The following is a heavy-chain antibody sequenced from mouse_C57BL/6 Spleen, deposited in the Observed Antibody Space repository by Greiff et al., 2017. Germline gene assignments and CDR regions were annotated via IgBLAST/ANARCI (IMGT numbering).Heavy chain of an antibody. V-gene: IGHV1-66*01. CDR2: IYPGSGNT. Sequence: QVQLKQSGPELVKPGASVKISCKASGYSFTSYYIHWVKQRPGQGLEWIGWIYPGSGNTKYNEKFKGKATLMADTSSSTAYMQLSSLTSEDSAVXYCAKGPYYAMDYWGQGTSVTVSS. J-gene: IGHJ4*01. CDR3: AKGPYYAMDY. CDR1: GYSFTSYY.